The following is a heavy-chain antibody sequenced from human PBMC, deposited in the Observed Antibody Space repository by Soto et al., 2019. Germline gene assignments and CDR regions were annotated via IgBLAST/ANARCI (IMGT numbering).Heavy chain of an antibody. Sequence: SETLSLTCIVSGASLSSSSYYWGWIRQPPGKGLEWIVSINYSGSTYSNPSLKSRIAISVDTSMNQFSLKLSSVTAADTAVYYCAKLRGGQQLVSYLDSWGQGNLVTVSS. CDR3: AKLRGGQQLVSYLDS. CDR2: INYSGST. V-gene: IGHV4-39*01. J-gene: IGHJ4*02. CDR1: GASLSSSSYY. D-gene: IGHD6-13*01.